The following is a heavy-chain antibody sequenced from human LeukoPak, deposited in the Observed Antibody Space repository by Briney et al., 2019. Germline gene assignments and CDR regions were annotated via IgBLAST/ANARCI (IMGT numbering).Heavy chain of an antibody. Sequence: GGSLRLSCAASGFTFSSYAMSWVRQAPGKGLEWVSAISGSGGSTYYADSVKGRFTISRGNSKNTLYLQMNSLRAEDTAVYYCAKYYYDSSASEYYFDYWGQGTLVTVSS. D-gene: IGHD3-22*01. J-gene: IGHJ4*02. CDR1: GFTFSSYA. CDR2: ISGSGGST. CDR3: AKYYYDSSASEYYFDY. V-gene: IGHV3-23*01.